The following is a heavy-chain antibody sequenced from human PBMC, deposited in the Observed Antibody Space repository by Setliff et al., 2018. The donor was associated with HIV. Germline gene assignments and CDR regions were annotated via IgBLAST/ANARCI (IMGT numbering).Heavy chain of an antibody. CDR1: GFSFSSYG. Sequence: GGSLRLSCAASGFSFSSYGMNWVRQAPGKGLEWVSYISSTSSNIYYVDSVEGRFTISRDNADNSLYLQMNSLRAKDTAVYYCARYALGVPGYHNAFDIWGQGTMVTVSS. V-gene: IGHV3-48*01. D-gene: IGHD3-10*02. J-gene: IGHJ3*02. CDR2: ISSTSSNI. CDR3: ARYALGVPGYHNAFDI.